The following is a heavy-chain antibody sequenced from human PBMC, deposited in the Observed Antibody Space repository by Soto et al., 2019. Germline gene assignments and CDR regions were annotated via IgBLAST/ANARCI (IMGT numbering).Heavy chain of an antibody. D-gene: IGHD2-21*01. CDR2: MNPNSNNT. J-gene: IGHJ5*01. CDR1: GYTFASYD. CDR3: ARSDGYHFNGLDS. Sequence: QVQLVQSGAEVKTPGASVKVSCKASGYTFASYDINWVRQAPGQGLEWMGWMNPNSNNTGYAQKLXXRXSMTSATALSIAHMELSSLRNEDTAVYYCARSDGYHFNGLDSWGQGTLVTVSA. V-gene: IGHV1-8*01.